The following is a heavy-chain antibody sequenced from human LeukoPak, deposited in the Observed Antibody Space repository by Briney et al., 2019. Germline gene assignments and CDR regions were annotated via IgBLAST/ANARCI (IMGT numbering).Heavy chain of an antibody. CDR3: ARGLRFLEWLLSSLYYFDY. Sequence: GASVKVSCKASGYTFTGYYMHWVRQAPGQGLDWMGWINPNSGGTNYAQKFQGRVTMNRDTSISTAYMELSRLRSDDTAVYYCARGLRFLEWLLSSLYYFDYWGQGTLVTVSS. J-gene: IGHJ4*02. D-gene: IGHD3-3*01. CDR1: GYTFTGYY. CDR2: INPNSGGT. V-gene: IGHV1-2*02.